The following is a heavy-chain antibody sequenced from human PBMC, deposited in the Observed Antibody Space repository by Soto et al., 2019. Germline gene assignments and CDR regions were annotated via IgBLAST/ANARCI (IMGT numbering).Heavy chain of an antibody. Sequence: GGSLRLSCAASGFTFSSYAMSWVRQAPGKGLEWVSAISGSGGSTYYADSVKGRFTISRDNSKNTLYLQMNSLRAEDTAVYYCAKYHYPRPYGSGRYYFDYWGQGTLVTVSS. D-gene: IGHD3-10*01. J-gene: IGHJ4*02. CDR3: AKYHYPRPYGSGRYYFDY. V-gene: IGHV3-23*01. CDR1: GFTFSSYA. CDR2: ISGSGGST.